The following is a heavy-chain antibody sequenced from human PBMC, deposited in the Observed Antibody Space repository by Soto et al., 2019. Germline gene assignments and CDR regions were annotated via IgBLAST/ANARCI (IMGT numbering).Heavy chain of an antibody. CDR3: ARDSRGRYCSGGSWGNTFDI. CDR1: GGSISSGGYY. D-gene: IGHD2-15*01. V-gene: IGHV4-31*03. J-gene: IGHJ3*02. Sequence: PSETLSLTCTVSGGSISSGGYYWSWIRQHPGKGLEWIGYIYYSGSTYYNPSLKSRVTISVDTSKNQFSLKLSSVTAADTAVYYCARDSRGRYCSGGSWGNTFDIWGQGTMVTVSS. CDR2: IYYSGST.